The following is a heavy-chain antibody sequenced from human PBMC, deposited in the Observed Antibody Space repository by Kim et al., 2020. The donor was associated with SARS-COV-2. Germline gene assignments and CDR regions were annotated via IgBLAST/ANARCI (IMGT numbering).Heavy chain of an antibody. Sequence: GGSLRLSCAASGFTFSSYGMHWVRQAPGKGLEWVAVIWYDGSNKYYADSVKGRFTISRDNSKNTLYLQMNSLRAEDTAVYYCAKGSGSYDYVALDYWGQGTLVTVSS. CDR1: GFTFSSYG. J-gene: IGHJ4*02. D-gene: IGHD1-26*01. CDR2: IWYDGSNK. V-gene: IGHV3-33*06. CDR3: AKGSGSYDYVALDY.